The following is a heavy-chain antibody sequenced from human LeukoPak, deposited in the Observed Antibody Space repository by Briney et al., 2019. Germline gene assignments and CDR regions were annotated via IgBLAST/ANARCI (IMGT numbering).Heavy chain of an antibody. D-gene: IGHD1-26*01. Sequence: GGSLRLSCAASGFTFSSYAMNWVRQAPGKGLEWVSYVGVGSNTIYYAGSVKGRFTISRDNARNSLYLQMNSLRDEDTAVYYCARVFGKLGGSFDALDIWGQGTMVIVSS. CDR1: GFTFSSYA. CDR2: VGVGSNTI. J-gene: IGHJ3*02. CDR3: ARVFGKLGGSFDALDI. V-gene: IGHV3-48*02.